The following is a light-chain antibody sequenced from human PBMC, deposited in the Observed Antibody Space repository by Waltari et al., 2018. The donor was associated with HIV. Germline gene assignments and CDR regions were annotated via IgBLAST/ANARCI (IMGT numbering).Light chain of an antibody. Sequence: QSALTHPPSVSGSPGQPSTISCTVTSNDAAGYNYISWYQQHPGKAPTLIIYDVSKRPSWVSHRCFGSTTGNTASLTISGLQEEDDADYYCSSYTSSSALYVVFGGGTKLTVL. CDR1: SNDAAGYNY. CDR3: SSYTSSSALYVV. V-gene: IGLV2-14*03. CDR2: DVS. J-gene: IGLJ2*01.